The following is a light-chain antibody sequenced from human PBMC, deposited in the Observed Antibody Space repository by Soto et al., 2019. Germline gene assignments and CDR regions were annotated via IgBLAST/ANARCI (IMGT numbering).Light chain of an antibody. CDR1: QSVSSY. CDR2: DAS. Sequence: EIVLTQSPATLSLSPGERATLSCRASQSVSSYLAWYQQKPGQAPRLLIYDASNRATGIPARFSGSGSGTDLTLTISSLEPEDFAVYYCQQRRNWPLTFGPGTKVDIK. CDR3: QQRRNWPLT. J-gene: IGKJ3*01. V-gene: IGKV3-11*01.